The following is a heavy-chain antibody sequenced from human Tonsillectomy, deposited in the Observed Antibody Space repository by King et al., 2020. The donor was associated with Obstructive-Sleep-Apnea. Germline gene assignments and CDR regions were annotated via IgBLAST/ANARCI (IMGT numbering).Heavy chain of an antibody. CDR2: IKQDGSER. V-gene: IGHV3-7*03. CDR3: ARDFYYDASGYFD. D-gene: IGHD3-22*01. CDR1: RFTFSAYW. Sequence: VQLVESGGGLVQPGGSLRLSCATSRFTFSAYWMTWVRQAPGKGLEWVANIKQDGSERYYVDSVKGRFTISRDNARSSLYLQMNSLRVEDTAIYYCARDFYYDASGYFDWGQGTLVTVSS. J-gene: IGHJ1*01.